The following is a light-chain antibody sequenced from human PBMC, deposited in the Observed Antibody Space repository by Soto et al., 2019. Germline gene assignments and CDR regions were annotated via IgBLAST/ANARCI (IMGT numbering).Light chain of an antibody. CDR3: QHYNHWHPWT. CDR1: QSVSSN. CDR2: GAS. Sequence: EIVMTQSPATLSVSPGERATLSCRASQSVSSNLAWYQQKPGQAPRLLIYGASTRATGIPARFSGSGSGTEFTLSISSLQSEDFAVYYCQHYNHWHPWTFGQGTKVEIK. V-gene: IGKV3-15*01. J-gene: IGKJ1*01.